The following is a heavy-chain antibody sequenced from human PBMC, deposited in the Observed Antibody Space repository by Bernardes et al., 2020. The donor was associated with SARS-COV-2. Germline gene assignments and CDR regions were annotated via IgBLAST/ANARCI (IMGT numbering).Heavy chain of an antibody. CDR3: ASGGNIRVTSRWDFDY. D-gene: IGHD4-17*01. J-gene: IGHJ4*02. CDR1: GYTFTDYY. Sequence: ASVKVSCKASGYTFTDYYMHWVRQAPGQGLEWMGWINPNSGDTNYAQDFQGWVTLTRDTSISTAYMELNRLRSDDTAVYYCASGGNIRVTSRWDFDYWGQGTLVTVSS. V-gene: IGHV1-2*04. CDR2: INPNSGDT.